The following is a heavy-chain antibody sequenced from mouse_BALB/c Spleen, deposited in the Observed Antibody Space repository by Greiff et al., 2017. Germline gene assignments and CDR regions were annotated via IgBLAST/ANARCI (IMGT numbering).Heavy chain of an antibody. CDR1: GYAFTSYN. V-gene: IGHV1S135*01. D-gene: IGHD2-2*01. Sequence: VQLQQSGPELVKPGASVKVSCKASGYAFTSYNMYWVKQSHGKSLEWIGYIDPYNGGTSYNQKFKSKATLTVDTSSSTAYMQLSSLTSEDSAVYYCTREEGYGYEFAYWGQGTLVTVSA. J-gene: IGHJ3*01. CDR2: IDPYNGGT. CDR3: TREEGYGYEFAY.